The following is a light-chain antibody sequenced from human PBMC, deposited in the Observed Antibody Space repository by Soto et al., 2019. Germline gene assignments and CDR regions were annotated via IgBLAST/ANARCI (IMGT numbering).Light chain of an antibody. CDR1: SSDVGGYNY. CDR2: EVS. Sequence: QSALTQPASVSGSPAQSITISCTGTSSDVGGYNYVSWYQQHPGKAPKLMIYEVSNRPSGVSNRFSGSKSGNTASLTISGLQAEDEADYYCSSYTSSSTLVFGTGTKLTVL. V-gene: IGLV2-14*01. J-gene: IGLJ1*01. CDR3: SSYTSSSTLV.